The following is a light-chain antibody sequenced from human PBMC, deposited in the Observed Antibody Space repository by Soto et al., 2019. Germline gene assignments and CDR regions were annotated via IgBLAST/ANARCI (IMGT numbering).Light chain of an antibody. CDR2: GAS. CDR3: QPYGSSPT. J-gene: IGKJ1*01. Sequence: EIVLTQSPGTLSLSPGERATLSCRASQSVSSGYLAWYQQKPCQAPRLLIYGASSRATGIPDRFSGSGSGTDFTLTISRLEPEDFAVYYCQPYGSSPTFGQGTKVEIK. CDR1: QSVSSGY. V-gene: IGKV3-20*01.